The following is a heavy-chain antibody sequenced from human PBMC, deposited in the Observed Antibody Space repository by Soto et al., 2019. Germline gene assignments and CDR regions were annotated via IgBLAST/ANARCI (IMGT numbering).Heavy chain of an antibody. D-gene: IGHD1-20*01. CDR1: GGTFGGYV. CDR3: ARDPRSITGTTSSEDFQH. Sequence: QAQLMQSGAEVKKPGSSVKVSCKASGGTFGGYVISWVRQAPGQGLEWMGGIIPILGITNYAQKFQGRITIAADESTGTVYMDLRSLRSEDTAVYYCARDPRSITGTTSSEDFQHWGQGTLVSVSS. CDR2: IIPILGIT. J-gene: IGHJ1*01. V-gene: IGHV1-69*01.